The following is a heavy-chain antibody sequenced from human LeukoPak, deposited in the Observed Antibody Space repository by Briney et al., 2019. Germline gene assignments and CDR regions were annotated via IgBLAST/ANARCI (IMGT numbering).Heavy chain of an antibody. CDR3: ARGQYYGSGSYFVYYYYMDV. CDR2: IYTSGST. CDR1: GGSISSGSYY. J-gene: IGHJ6*03. D-gene: IGHD3-10*01. V-gene: IGHV4-61*02. Sequence: SETLSLTCTVSGGSISSGSYYWSWIRQPAGKGLEWIGRIYTSGSTNYNPSLKSRVTISVDTPKNQFSLKLSSVTAADTAVYYCARGQYYGSGSYFVYYYYMDVWGKGTTVTISS.